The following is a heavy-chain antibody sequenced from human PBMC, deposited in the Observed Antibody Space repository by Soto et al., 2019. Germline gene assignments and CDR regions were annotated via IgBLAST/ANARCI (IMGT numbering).Heavy chain of an antibody. CDR2: ISGSGDST. CDR3: ANRSSGWDFDY. V-gene: IGHV3-23*01. J-gene: IGHJ4*02. Sequence: EVQLLESGGGLVQPGGSLRLSCAASGFTFSSYAMNWVRQAPGKGLEWVSVISGSGDSTYYADSVKGRFTISRDNSKNTLYLQMNSQRAEDTAVYYCANRSSGWDFDYWGPGTLITVSS. CDR1: GFTFSSYA. D-gene: IGHD6-19*01.